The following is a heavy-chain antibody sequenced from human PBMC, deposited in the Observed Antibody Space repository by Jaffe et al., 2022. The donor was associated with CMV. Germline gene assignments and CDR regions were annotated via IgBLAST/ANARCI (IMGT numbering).Heavy chain of an antibody. Sequence: QVQLQESGPGLVKPSETLSLTCTVSGGSISSYYWSWIRQPPGKGLEWIGYIYYSGSTNYNPSLKSRVTISVDTSKNQFSLKLSSVTAADTAVYYCARVTGCEGGSCQLNWFDPWGQGTLVTVSS. J-gene: IGHJ5*02. CDR3: ARVTGCEGGSCQLNWFDP. V-gene: IGHV4-59*01. CDR2: IYYSGST. D-gene: IGHD2-8*02. CDR1: GGSISSYY.